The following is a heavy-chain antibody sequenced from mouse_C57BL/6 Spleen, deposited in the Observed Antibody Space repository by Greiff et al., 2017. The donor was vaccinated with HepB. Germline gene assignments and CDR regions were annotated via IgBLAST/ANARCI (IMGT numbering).Heavy chain of an antibody. CDR3: ADMGGDSSGPFFAY. CDR1: EYEFPSHD. D-gene: IGHD3-2*02. CDR2: INSDGGST. V-gene: IGHV5-2*01. J-gene: IGHJ3*01. Sequence: DVKLVESGGGLVQPGESLKLSCESNEYEFPSHDMSWVRKTPEKRLELVAAINSDGGSTYYPDTMERRFIISRDNTKKTLYLQMSSLRSEDTALYYCADMGGDSSGPFFAYWGQGTLVTVSA.